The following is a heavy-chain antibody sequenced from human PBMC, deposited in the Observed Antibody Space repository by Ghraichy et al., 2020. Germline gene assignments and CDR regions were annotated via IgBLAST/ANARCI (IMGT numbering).Heavy chain of an antibody. D-gene: IGHD6-19*01. CDR3: ARGGGCPDY. V-gene: IGHV3-7*03. CDR2: IKQDGSDK. CDR1: GFSFSSVW. Sequence: LSLTCAASGFSFSSVWMSWVRQAPGKGLEWVASIKQDGSDKYYVDSVKGRFTISRDNTDNSLFLQMDSLRAEDTAVYYCARGGGCPDYWGQGALVTVSS. J-gene: IGHJ4*02.